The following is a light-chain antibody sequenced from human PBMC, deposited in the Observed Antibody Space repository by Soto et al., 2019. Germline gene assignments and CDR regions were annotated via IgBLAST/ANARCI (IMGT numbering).Light chain of an antibody. CDR3: MQARGIFT. Sequence: DIVMTQSPLSLPVTPGEPASISCRSSQSLLHSNGYNYLDWYLQKPGQSPQLLIYLGSNRASGVPDRFSGSGSGTDFTLKISRVEAEDVGVYYCMQARGIFTFGPGTKVDIK. J-gene: IGKJ3*01. V-gene: IGKV2-28*01. CDR2: LGS. CDR1: QSLLHSNGYNY.